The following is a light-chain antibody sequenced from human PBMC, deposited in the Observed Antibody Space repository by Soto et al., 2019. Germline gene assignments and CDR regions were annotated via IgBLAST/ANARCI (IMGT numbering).Light chain of an antibody. CDR1: QGISSY. CDR3: QQTYRTPLT. V-gene: IGKV1-39*01. Sequence: DIQLTQSPSFLSASVGDRVTITCRASQGISSYLAWYQQKPGKAPKIVIYATSTLQSGVPSRFSGSVSGTDFILTISSLQPEDFATYYCQQTYRTPLTFGGGTKVEIK. J-gene: IGKJ4*01. CDR2: ATS.